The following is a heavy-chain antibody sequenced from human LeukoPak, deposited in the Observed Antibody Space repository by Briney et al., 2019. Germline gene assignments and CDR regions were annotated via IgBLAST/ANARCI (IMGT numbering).Heavy chain of an antibody. Sequence: PGGSLRLSCAASGFSFSDYEMNWVRQAPGKGLEWVSYISSGGSSIFYADSVKGRFTISRDNAKNSLYLQMNSLRAEDTAVYYCASLSPNDAFDIWGQGTMVTVSS. CDR2: ISSGGSSI. CDR1: GFSFSDYE. J-gene: IGHJ3*02. V-gene: IGHV3-48*03. CDR3: ASLSPNDAFDI.